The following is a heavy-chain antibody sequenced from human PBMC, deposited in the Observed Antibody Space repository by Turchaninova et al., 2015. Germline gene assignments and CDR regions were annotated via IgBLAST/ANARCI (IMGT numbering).Heavy chain of an antibody. CDR2: LYYTGSS. J-gene: IGHJ2*01. D-gene: IGHD4-17*01. CDR3: ARHYSAVTTSWYVGV. V-gene: IGHV4-39*01. Sequence: QLQLQESGPGLVKPSETLSLTCTVSGGSITSGDYSWAWIRQPPGKGLGWIGSLYYTGSSYYNPSLKSRLNISVDRSKTQLSLLVTSVTAADTAVYYCARHYSAVTTSWYVGVWGRGTLVTVSS. CDR1: GGSITSGDYS.